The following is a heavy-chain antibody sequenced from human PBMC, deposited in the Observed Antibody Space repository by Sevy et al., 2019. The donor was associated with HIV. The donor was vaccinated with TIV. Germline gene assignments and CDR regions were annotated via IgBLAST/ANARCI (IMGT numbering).Heavy chain of an antibody. D-gene: IGHD3-22*01. CDR1: GYTLTELS. Sequence: ASMKVSCKVSGYTLTELSMHWVRQAPGKGLEWMGGFDPEDGETIYAQKFQGRVTMTEDTSTDTAYMELSSLRSEDTAVYYCATAPLSYYYDSSGYIFDYWGQGTLVTVSS. CDR3: ATAPLSYYYDSSGYIFDY. J-gene: IGHJ4*02. V-gene: IGHV1-24*01. CDR2: FDPEDGET.